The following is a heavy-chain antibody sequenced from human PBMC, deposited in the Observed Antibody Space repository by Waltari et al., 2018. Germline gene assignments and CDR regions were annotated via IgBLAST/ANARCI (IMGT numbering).Heavy chain of an antibody. Sequence: QVQLVESGGGVVQPGRSLRLSCAASGFTFSSYGMHWVRQAPGKGLEWVAVIWYDGSNKYYADSVKGRFTISRDNSKNTLYLQMNSLRAEDTAVYYCAKESSYYDSSGYAERAFDIWGQGTMVTVSS. CDR3: AKESSYYDSSGYAERAFDI. V-gene: IGHV3-33*06. D-gene: IGHD3-22*01. CDR2: IWYDGSNK. CDR1: GFTFSSYG. J-gene: IGHJ3*02.